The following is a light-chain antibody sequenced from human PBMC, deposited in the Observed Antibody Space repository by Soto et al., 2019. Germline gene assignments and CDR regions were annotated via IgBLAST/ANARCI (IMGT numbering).Light chain of an antibody. Sequence: EIVLTQSPGTLSLSPGERATLSCRASQSVRNSYLAWYQQKPGQAPRLLIYGASSRATGIPDRFSGSGSGXXXXXXXXXLEPEDFAVYYCQQYGSSPRTFGQGTKVEIK. V-gene: IGKV3-20*01. CDR2: GAS. J-gene: IGKJ1*01. CDR3: QQYGSSPRT. CDR1: QSVRNSY.